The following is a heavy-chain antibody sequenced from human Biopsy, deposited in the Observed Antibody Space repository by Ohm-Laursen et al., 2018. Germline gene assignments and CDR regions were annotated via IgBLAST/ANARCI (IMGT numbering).Heavy chain of an antibody. CDR2: IIPMFGPA. CDR3: ASSNSGTYDV. J-gene: IGHJ6*02. CDR1: GGTFSSDA. D-gene: IGHD1-26*01. V-gene: IGHV1-69*01. Sequence: SSVKISCKASGGTFSSDAITWVRQAPGQGLEWMGGIIPMFGPANYAQKFQGRVTITADESTSTAYMELSSLRPEDTAVYYCASSNSGTYDVWGQGTTVTVSS.